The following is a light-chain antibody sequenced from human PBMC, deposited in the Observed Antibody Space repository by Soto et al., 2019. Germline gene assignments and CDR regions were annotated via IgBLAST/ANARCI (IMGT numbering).Light chain of an antibody. CDR2: EVS. Sequence: QSVLNQPASVSGSPGQSITISCTGTSSDVCGYNYVSWYQQHPGKAPKLMIYEVSNRPSGVYNRFSGSKSGNTASLTISGLQAEDEADYYCSSYTSSSTLEVFGTGTKVTVL. CDR1: SSDVCGYNY. V-gene: IGLV2-14*01. CDR3: SSYTSSSTLEV. J-gene: IGLJ1*01.